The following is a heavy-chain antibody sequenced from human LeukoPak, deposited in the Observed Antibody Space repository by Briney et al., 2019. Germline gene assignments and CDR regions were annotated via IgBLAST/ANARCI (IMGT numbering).Heavy chain of an antibody. Sequence: GRYLRLSCAASGFTFSSYSMHWVRQAPGKGLEWVAVIWYDGSNKYYADSVKGRFTISRDNSKNTLYLQMNSLRAEDTAVYYCARDKDIVVVPAGLDIWGQGTMVTVSS. CDR1: GFTFSSYS. V-gene: IGHV3-33*01. D-gene: IGHD2-2*01. CDR2: IWYDGSNK. CDR3: ARDKDIVVVPAGLDI. J-gene: IGHJ3*02.